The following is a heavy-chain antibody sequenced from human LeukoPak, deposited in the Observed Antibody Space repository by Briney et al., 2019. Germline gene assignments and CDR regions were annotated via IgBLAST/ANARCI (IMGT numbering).Heavy chain of an antibody. V-gene: IGHV4-59*01. Sequence: SETLSLTCTVSGGSISSYYWSWIRQPPGKGLEWIGYIYYSGSTNYNPSLKSRVTISVDTSKNQFSLKLSSVTAADTAVYYCARDTYYYDSSRYYFDYWGRGTLVTVSS. CDR3: ARDTYYYDSSRYYFDY. CDR1: GGSISSYY. CDR2: IYYSGST. D-gene: IGHD3-22*01. J-gene: IGHJ4*02.